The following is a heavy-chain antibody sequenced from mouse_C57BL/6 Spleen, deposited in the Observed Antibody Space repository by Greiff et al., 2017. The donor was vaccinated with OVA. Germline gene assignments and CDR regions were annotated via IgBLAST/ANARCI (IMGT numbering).Heavy chain of an antibody. J-gene: IGHJ2*01. CDR2: INPNNGGT. CDR1: GYTFTDYN. CDR3: AKSGKNPAYYSNSFDY. Sequence: EVQLQQSGPELVKPGASVKMSCKASGYTFTDYNMHWVKQSHGKSLEWIGYINPNNGGTSYNQKFKGKATLTVNKSSSTAYMELRSLTSEDSAVYYCAKSGKNPAYYSNSFDYWGQGTTLTVSS. V-gene: IGHV1-22*01. D-gene: IGHD2-5*01.